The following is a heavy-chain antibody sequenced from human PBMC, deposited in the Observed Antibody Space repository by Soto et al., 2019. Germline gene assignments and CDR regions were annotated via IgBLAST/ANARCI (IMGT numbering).Heavy chain of an antibody. D-gene: IGHD2-15*01. J-gene: IGHJ3*02. V-gene: IGHV4-39*01. CDR3: ARHQSIVVVTAARAFDI. CDR1: GGLIRGSDYY. CDR2: IYYSGTS. Sequence: SETLCLTCTVSGGLIRGSDYYWGWIRQPPGRGLEWIGNIYYSGTSYSYPSLKGRVTMSVDTSKNQFSMRLNSVTAADTAVYYCARHQSIVVVTAARAFDIWGQGTMVTVSS.